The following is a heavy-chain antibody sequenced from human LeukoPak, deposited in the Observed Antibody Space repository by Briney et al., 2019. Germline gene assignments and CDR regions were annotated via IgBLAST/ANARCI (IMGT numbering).Heavy chain of an antibody. J-gene: IGHJ1*01. Sequence: GSSVKVSCTASGGTFSSYAISWVRQAPGQGLEWMGGIIPIFGTANYAQKFQGRVTITTDESTSTAYMELSSLRSEDTAVYYCARDGLRYSGSYSYFQHWGQGTLVTVSS. D-gene: IGHD1-26*01. CDR3: ARDGLRYSGSYSYFQH. CDR2: IIPIFGTA. V-gene: IGHV1-69*05. CDR1: GGTFSSYA.